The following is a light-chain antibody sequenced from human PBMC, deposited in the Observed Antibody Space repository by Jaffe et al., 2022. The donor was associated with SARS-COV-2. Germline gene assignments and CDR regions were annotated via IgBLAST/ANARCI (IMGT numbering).Light chain of an antibody. Sequence: DVVMTQSPLSLPVTLGQPASISCRSSHSLVHIDGNTYLNWFHQRPGQSPRRLIYEVSNRDSGVPDRFSGSGSGTDFTLKISRVEAEDVGVYYCMQGTHWPWTFGQGTKVELK. CDR1: HSLVHIDGNTY. V-gene: IGKV2-30*02. J-gene: IGKJ1*01. CDR3: MQGTHWPWT. CDR2: EVS.